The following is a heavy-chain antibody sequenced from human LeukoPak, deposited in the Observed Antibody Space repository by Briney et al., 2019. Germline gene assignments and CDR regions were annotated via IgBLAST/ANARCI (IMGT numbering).Heavy chain of an antibody. V-gene: IGHV3-33*06. J-gene: IGHJ4*02. Sequence: PGGSLRLSSAASGFTFSIYGRHWVRQERGKGLECVAVIWFDGSNEYYADSVKGRFTISRENSKNTLYLQMNRLRAEDTAVYYCAKSAGGNLNYFDYWGQGTLVTVSS. CDR2: IWFDGSNE. CDR1: GFTFSIYG. D-gene: IGHD6-13*01. CDR3: AKSAGGNLNYFDY.